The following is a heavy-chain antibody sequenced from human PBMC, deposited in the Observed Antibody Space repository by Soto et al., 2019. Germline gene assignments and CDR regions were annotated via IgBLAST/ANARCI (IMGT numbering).Heavy chain of an antibody. CDR3: ASRLPRGRPLDY. CDR1: GGTFSSYT. V-gene: IGHV1-69*02. CDR2: IIPILGIA. D-gene: IGHD1-1*01. J-gene: IGHJ4*02. Sequence: QVQLVQSGAEVKKPGSSVKVFCKASGGTFSSYTISWVRQAPGQGLEWMGRIIPILGIANYAQKFQGRVTVTADKSTSTSDMELSSLRSEHTAVYYCASRLPRGRPLDYWGQGTLVTVSS.